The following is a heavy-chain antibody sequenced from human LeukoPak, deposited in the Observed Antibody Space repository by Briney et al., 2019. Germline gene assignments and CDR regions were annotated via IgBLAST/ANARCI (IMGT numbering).Heavy chain of an antibody. CDR2: INRDGSST. V-gene: IGHV3-74*01. CDR3: ARVGYYDSSGWGRYAFDI. Sequence: GGSLRLSCAASGFTFSSYWMLWVRQTPGKGLVWVSRINRDGSSTIYADSVKGRFTISRDNAKNTLYLQMNSLRAEDTAVYYCARVGYYDSSGWGRYAFDIWGQGTMVTVSS. J-gene: IGHJ3*02. D-gene: IGHD3-22*01. CDR1: GFTFSSYW.